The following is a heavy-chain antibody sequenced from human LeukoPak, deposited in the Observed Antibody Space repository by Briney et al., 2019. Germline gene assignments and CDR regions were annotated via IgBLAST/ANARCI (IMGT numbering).Heavy chain of an antibody. D-gene: IGHD3-10*01. J-gene: IGHJ4*02. CDR1: GFTFSSYG. CDR3: ARGINLIRGITDY. V-gene: IGHV3-30*02. Sequence: GGSLRLSCAASGFTFSSYGMHWVRQAPGKGLEWVAFIRYDGSNKYYADSVKGRFTISRDNSKNTLYLQMNSLRAEDTAVYYCARGINLIRGITDYWGQGTLVTVSS. CDR2: IRYDGSNK.